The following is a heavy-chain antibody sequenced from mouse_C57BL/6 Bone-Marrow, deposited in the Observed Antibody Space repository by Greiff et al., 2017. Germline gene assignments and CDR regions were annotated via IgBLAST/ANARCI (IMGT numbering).Heavy chain of an antibody. CDR3: AREYYGSSYPHWYFDV. V-gene: IGHV1-9*01. Sequence: VQLQQSGAELMKPGASVKLSCKATGYTFTGYWIEWVKQRPGHGLEWIGEILPGSGSTNYNEKFKGKATFTADTSSNTAYMQLSSLTTEDSAIYYGAREYYGSSYPHWYFDVWGTGTTVTVSS. D-gene: IGHD1-1*01. CDR1: GYTFTGYW. J-gene: IGHJ1*03. CDR2: ILPGSGST.